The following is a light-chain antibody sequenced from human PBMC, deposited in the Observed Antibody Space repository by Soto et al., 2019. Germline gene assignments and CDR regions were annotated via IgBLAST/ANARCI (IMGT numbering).Light chain of an antibody. CDR2: GAP. Sequence: EIVLTQSPDTLSLSPGERATLYCRASQSISSNYLGWYQQKVGQAPRFLIYGAPSRATAIPERFSGSGSGTDFSLTISRLEPEDFAVYYCQYYGSSRTFGQGTKVDIK. J-gene: IGKJ1*01. CDR1: QSISSNY. CDR3: QYYGSSRT. V-gene: IGKV3-20*01.